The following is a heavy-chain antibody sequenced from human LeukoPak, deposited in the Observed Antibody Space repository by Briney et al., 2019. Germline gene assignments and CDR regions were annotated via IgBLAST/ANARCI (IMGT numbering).Heavy chain of an antibody. CDR1: GFTFSRYA. CDR2: ISGSGGST. CDR3: AKDTWELLPYYFDY. J-gene: IGHJ4*02. V-gene: IGHV3-23*01. Sequence: GGSLRLSCAASGFTFSRYAMSWVRQAPGKGMEWVSAISGSGGSTYYADSVKGGFTISRENSNNTLYLQMNSLRAEDTAVYYCAKDTWELLPYYFDYWGQGTLVTVSS. D-gene: IGHD1-26*01.